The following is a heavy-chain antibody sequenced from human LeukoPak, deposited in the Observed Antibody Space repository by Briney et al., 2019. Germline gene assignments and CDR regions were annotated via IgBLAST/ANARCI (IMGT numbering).Heavy chain of an antibody. V-gene: IGHV1-2*06. Sequence: GASVNVSCKASGYTFTGYYIHWVRQAPGQGLDWMGRINPNDGGTNYAQKFQGRVTMTRDMSMSTAYMELSRLRSDDTAVYYCGGEDNSSGYRLFDIGGKGKRVTAPS. CDR1: GYTFTGYY. D-gene: IGHD3-22*01. CDR3: GGEDNSSGYRLFDI. J-gene: IGHJ3*02. CDR2: INPNDGGT.